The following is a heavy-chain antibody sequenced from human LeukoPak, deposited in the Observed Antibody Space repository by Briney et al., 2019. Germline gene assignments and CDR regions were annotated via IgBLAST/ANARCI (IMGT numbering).Heavy chain of an antibody. V-gene: IGHV4-59*01. Sequence: SETLSLTCTVSGGSISSYYWSWIRQPPGKGLEWIGYIYYSGSTNYNPSLKSRVTISVDTSKNQFSLKLSSVTAADTAVYYCATGGIAAAGALDYWGQGTLVTVSS. D-gene: IGHD6-13*01. CDR1: GGSISSYY. CDR3: ATGGIAAAGALDY. CDR2: IYYSGST. J-gene: IGHJ4*02.